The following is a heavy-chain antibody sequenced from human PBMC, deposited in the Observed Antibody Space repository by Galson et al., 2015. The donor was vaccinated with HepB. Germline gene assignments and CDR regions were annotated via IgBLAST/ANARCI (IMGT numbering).Heavy chain of an antibody. J-gene: IGHJ6*02. CDR1: GFSVSNNY. CDR3: ARDPGGWDISSDLDV. D-gene: IGHD6-13*01. V-gene: IGHV3-66*01. Sequence: SLRLSCAASGFSVSNNYMNWVRQAPGKGLEWVSIIYSGGGGTHYADSVKGRFTISRDNSKNTVYLQMNSLKAEDTAVYYCARDPGGWDISSDLDVWGQGTTVIVS. CDR2: IYSGGGGT.